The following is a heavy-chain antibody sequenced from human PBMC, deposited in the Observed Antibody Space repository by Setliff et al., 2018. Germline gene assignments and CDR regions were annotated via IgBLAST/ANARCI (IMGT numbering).Heavy chain of an antibody. CDR1: GYTFTSYY. CDR3: ARVVYYASGSSLSYGMDV. D-gene: IGHD3-10*01. J-gene: IGHJ6*02. Sequence: ASVKVSCKAGGYTFTSYYMYWVRQAPGQGLEWMGWIGAYTGNTNYAQKFQGRVTMTTDTSTNTVFMELRSLRSDDTAMFYCARVVYYASGSSLSYGMDVWGQGTAVTVSS. V-gene: IGHV1-18*04. CDR2: IGAYTGNT.